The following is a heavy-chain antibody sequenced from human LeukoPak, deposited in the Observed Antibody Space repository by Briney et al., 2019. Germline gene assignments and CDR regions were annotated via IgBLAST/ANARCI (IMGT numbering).Heavy chain of an antibody. CDR2: IYYSGST. J-gene: IGHJ4*02. CDR3: ARGYSSSWYYFDY. V-gene: IGHV4-61*08. CDR1: GGSISSGGYY. D-gene: IGHD6-13*01. Sequence: PSQTLSLTCTVSGGSISSGGYYWSWIRQHPGKGLEWIGYIYYSGSTNYNPSLKSRVTISVDTSKNQFSLKLSSVTAADTAVYYCARGYSSSWYYFDYWGQGTLVTVSS.